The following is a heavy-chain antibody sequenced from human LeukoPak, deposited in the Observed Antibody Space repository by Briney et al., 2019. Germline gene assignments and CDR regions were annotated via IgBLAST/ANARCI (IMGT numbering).Heavy chain of an antibody. CDR1: GGTFNSYT. D-gene: IGHD5-18*01. CDR3: ARDRLIQLAHFDY. Sequence: ASVKVSCKASGGTFNSYTITWVRQAPGQGLEWMGGIIPIFGTANYAQKFQGRVTITADKSTSTAYMELSSLRSEDTAVYYCARDRLIQLAHFDYWGQGTLVTVSS. CDR2: IIPIFGTA. J-gene: IGHJ4*02. V-gene: IGHV1-69*06.